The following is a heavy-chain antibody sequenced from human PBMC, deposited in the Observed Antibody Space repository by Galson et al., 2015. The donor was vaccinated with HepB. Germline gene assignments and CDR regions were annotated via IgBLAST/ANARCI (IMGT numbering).Heavy chain of an antibody. D-gene: IGHD3-10*01. CDR1: GFTFSSYG. CDR3: ARDGRFGELSPTDY. V-gene: IGHV3-33*08. CDR2: IWYDGSNK. Sequence: SLRLSCAASGFTFSSYGMHWVRQAPGKGLEWVAVIWYDGSNKYYADSVKGRFTISRDNSKNTLYLQMNSLRAEDTAVYYCARDGRFGELSPTDYWGQGTLVTVSS. J-gene: IGHJ4*02.